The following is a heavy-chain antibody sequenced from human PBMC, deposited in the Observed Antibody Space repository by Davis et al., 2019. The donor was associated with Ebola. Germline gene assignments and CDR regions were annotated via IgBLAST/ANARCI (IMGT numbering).Heavy chain of an antibody. Sequence: ASVKVSCKASGYTFTSYYMNWVRQAPGQGLEWMGIINPSGGSTNYAQKFQGRVTVTRDTSTGTVYMEVNSLRSEDTAVYYCAGARDYGEHNNWFDPWGQGTLVTVSS. CDR3: AGARDYGEHNNWFDP. CDR2: INPSGGST. J-gene: IGHJ5*02. CDR1: GYTFTSYY. V-gene: IGHV1-46*01. D-gene: IGHD4-17*01.